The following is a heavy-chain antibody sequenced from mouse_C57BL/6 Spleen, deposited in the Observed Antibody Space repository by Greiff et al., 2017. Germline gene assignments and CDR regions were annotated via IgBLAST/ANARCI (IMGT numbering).Heavy chain of an antibody. CDR1: GYSFTGYY. Sequence: VQLQQSGPELVKPGASVKISCKASGYSFTGYYMNWVKQSPEKSLEWIGEINPSTGGTTYNQKFKAKATLTVDKSSSTAYMQLKSLTSEDSAVYYCARGWDYWGQGTTRTVSS. CDR2: INPSTGGT. CDR3: ARGWDY. J-gene: IGHJ2*01. V-gene: IGHV1-42*01. D-gene: IGHD1-1*02.